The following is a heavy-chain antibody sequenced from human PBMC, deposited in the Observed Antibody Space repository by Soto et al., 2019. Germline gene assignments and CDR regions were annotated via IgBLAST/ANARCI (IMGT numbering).Heavy chain of an antibody. D-gene: IGHD3-3*01. CDR1: GYTFTDYG. Sequence: QVHLVQSGAEVEKPGASVKVSCKASGYTFTDYGISWVRQAPGQGLQWMGWITAFNGNTKYAQQFQGRVTMTTDTSTSPAYIERRSREADEPAVYYCARIGQSDCCSGYYALFDYWGKGTLATVPS. J-gene: IGHJ4*02. CDR2: ITAFNGNT. V-gene: IGHV1-18*01. CDR3: ARIGQSDCCSGYYALFDY.